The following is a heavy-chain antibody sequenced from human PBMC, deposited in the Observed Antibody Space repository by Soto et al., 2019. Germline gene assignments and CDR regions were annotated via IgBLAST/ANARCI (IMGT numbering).Heavy chain of an antibody. D-gene: IGHD3-16*01. J-gene: IGHJ3*02. V-gene: IGHV4-31*03. CDR1: GGSISSGGYY. CDR3: ARATEGGDACDI. CDR2: IYYSGST. Sequence: QVQLQESGPGLVKPSQTLSLTCTVSGGSISSGGYYWSWIRQHPGKGLEWIGYIYYSGSTYYNPSLESRVTKSVDTSKNQFSPELSSVTASDTAVCYWARATEGGDACDIWGQGTMVTVSS.